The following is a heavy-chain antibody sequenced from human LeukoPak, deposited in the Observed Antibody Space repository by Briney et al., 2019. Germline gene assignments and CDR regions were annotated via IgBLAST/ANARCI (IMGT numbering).Heavy chain of an antibody. CDR2: INPSSGST. D-gene: IGHD5-18*01. CDR3: AIMSRVDTGKSPFDD. CDR1: GYTFATYY. V-gene: IGHV1-46*01. J-gene: IGHJ4*02. Sequence: ASVKVSCKASGYTFATYYMHWVRQAPGQGLEWMGVINPSSGSTNYAQNFQGRVTMTRDTSTSTVYMELSSLRSEDTAMYYCAIMSRVDTGKSPFDDWGRGSLVTVSS.